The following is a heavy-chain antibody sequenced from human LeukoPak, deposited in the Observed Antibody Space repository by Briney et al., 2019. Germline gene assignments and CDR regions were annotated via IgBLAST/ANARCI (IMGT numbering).Heavy chain of an antibody. CDR3: ARAVRTVGATRRIDY. CDR2: INPNSGGT. Sequence: ASVKVSCKASGYTFTGYYMHWVRQAPGQGLEWMGWINPNSGGTDHAQKFQGRVTMTRDTSISTAYMELSRLRSDDTAVYYCARAVRTVGATRRIDYWGQGTLVTVSS. D-gene: IGHD1-26*01. CDR1: GYTFTGYY. V-gene: IGHV1-2*02. J-gene: IGHJ4*02.